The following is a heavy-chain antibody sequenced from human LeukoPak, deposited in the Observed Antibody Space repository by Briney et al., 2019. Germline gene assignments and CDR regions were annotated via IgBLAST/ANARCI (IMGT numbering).Heavy chain of an antibody. CDR2: ISAYNGNT. D-gene: IGHD3-22*01. CDR1: GYTFTSYG. J-gene: IGHJ4*02. CDR3: AREYYYDSSGYHSTDY. V-gene: IGHV1-18*01. Sequence: ASVKVSCKASGYTFTSYGISWVRQAPGQGLEWMGWISAYNGNTNYAQKLQGRVTMTTDTSTSTAYMELRSLRSDDTAVYYCAREYYYDSSGYHSTDYWGQGTLVTVSS.